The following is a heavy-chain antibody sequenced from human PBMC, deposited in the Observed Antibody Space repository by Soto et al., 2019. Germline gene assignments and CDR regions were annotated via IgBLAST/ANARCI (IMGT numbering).Heavy chain of an antibody. CDR2: IYYSGST. J-gene: IGHJ4*02. CDR3: ARNVLRYFDWLSPFDY. V-gene: IGHV4-39*01. D-gene: IGHD3-9*01. Sequence: PSETLSLTCTVSGGSIISSSYYFFCIRQPPWKGLELIGSIYYSGSTYYNPSLKSRVTISVDTSKNQFSLKLSSVTAADTAVYYCARNVLRYFDWLSPFDYWGQGTLVTVSS. CDR1: GGSIISSSYY.